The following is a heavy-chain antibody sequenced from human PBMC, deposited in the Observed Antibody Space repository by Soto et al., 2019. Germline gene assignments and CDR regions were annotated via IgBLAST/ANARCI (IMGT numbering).Heavy chain of an antibody. CDR2: ARDKTKSSTT. Sequence: EVQLVESGGGLVQPGGSLRLSCAASGFTFSDHYMDWVRQAPGKGLEWVGRARDKTKSSTTEYAASVKGRFTISRDDSKNSLYLQMNSLKTEDTAVYYCARPCTTDCTHDFDYWGQGTLVTVSS. CDR3: ARPCTTDCTHDFDY. J-gene: IGHJ4*02. D-gene: IGHD2-8*01. CDR1: GFTFSDHY. V-gene: IGHV3-72*01.